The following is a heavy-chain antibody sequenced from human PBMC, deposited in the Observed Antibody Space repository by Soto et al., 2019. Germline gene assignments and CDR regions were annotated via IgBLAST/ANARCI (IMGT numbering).Heavy chain of an antibody. D-gene: IGHD3-3*01. CDR1: GFTFSSYD. CDR3: ARDMRGGMVKGYYGMDV. J-gene: IGHJ6*02. Sequence: EVQLVESGGGLVQPGGSLRLSCAASGFTFSSYDMHWVRQATGKGLEWVSAIGTAGDTYYPGSVKGRFTISREKAKNSLYLQMNSLRAEDTAVYYCARDMRGGMVKGYYGMDVWGQGTTVTVSS. CDR2: IGTAGDT. V-gene: IGHV3-13*01.